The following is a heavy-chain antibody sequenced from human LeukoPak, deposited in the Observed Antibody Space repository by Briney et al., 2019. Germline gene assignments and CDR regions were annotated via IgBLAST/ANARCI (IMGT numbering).Heavy chain of an antibody. Sequence: GESLRLPCAASGFTFSDYWMSWFRQAPGKGLEWVATIKQDGSETDYVDSVKGRFTISRDNGRNSLYLQMNSLRAEDTAVYYCARAQWRRPDYWGQGTLVTVSS. D-gene: IGHD5-12*01. J-gene: IGHJ4*02. CDR1: GFTFSDYW. V-gene: IGHV3-7*02. CDR3: ARAQWRRPDY. CDR2: IKQDGSET.